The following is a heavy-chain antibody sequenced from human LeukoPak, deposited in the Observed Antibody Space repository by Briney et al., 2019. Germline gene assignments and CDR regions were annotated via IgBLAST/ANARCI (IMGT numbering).Heavy chain of an antibody. CDR3: ARHKDMRTTLTPFDY. Sequence: PGGSLRLSCAASGFTFSSYSMNWIRQPPGKGLEWIGSMYYSGSTYYNPSLKSRVTISVDTSKNQFFLKLSSVTAADTAVYYCARHKDMRTTLTPFDYWGQGTLVTVSS. CDR2: MYYSGST. J-gene: IGHJ4*02. V-gene: IGHV4-39*01. D-gene: IGHD4-17*01. CDR1: GFTFSSYS.